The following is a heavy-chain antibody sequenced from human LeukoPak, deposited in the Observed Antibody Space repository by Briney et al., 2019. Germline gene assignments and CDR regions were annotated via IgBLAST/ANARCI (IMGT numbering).Heavy chain of an antibody. CDR2: ISSSSSYI. J-gene: IGHJ4*02. V-gene: IGHV3-21*01. CDR1: GFTFSSYS. CDR3: ASSYAASTRYDY. Sequence: GGSLRLSCAASGFTFSSYSMNWVRQAPGKGLEWVSSISSSSSYIYYADSVKGRFTISRDNAKNSLYLQMNSLRAEDTAVYYCASSYAASTRYDYWGQGTLVSVSS. D-gene: IGHD5/OR15-5a*01.